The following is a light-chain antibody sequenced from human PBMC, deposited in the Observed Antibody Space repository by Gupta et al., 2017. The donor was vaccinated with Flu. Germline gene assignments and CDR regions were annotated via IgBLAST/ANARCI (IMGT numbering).Light chain of an antibody. CDR2: EVS. Sequence: QSAPTQPAAVSGSPGQSLPIFCTGTSTDVGVYNYVSWYQQHPGKAPKLMIYEVSNRPSVVPNRFSGSKSGNTASLTISGLQAEDEADYHCSSYTTRSTLVFGTGTKVTVL. V-gene: IGLV2-14*01. J-gene: IGLJ1*01. CDR1: STDVGVYNY. CDR3: SSYTTRSTLV.